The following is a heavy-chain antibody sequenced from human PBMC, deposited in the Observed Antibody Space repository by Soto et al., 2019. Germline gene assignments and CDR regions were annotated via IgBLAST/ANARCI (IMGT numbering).Heavy chain of an antibody. CDR1: GYTFTSSG. V-gene: IGHV1-18*01. CDR3: AXEGVAPYYYYGMDV. Sequence: ASVKVSCKASGYTFTSSGISWVRQAPVQGLEWMGWISAYNGNTNYAQKLQGRVTMTTDTSTSTAYMVLRSLRSDDTAVYYCAXEGVAPYYYYGMDVWGQGTPVTVS. D-gene: IGHD5-12*01. J-gene: IGHJ6*02. CDR2: ISAYNGNT.